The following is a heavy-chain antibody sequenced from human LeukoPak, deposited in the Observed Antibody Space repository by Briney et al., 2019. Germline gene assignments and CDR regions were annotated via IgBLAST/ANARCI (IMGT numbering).Heavy chain of an antibody. J-gene: IGHJ4*02. V-gene: IGHV3-21*01. D-gene: IGHD6-13*01. CDR2: ISSSSSYI. CDR3: ARVGREYSSSWYVDY. CDR1: GFTFSSYS. Sequence: GGSLRLSCAASGFTFSSYSMNWVRQAPGKGLEWVSSISSSSSYIYYADSVKGRFTISRDNAKNSLYLQMNSLRAEDTAVYYCARVGREYSSSWYVDYWGQGTLVTVSS.